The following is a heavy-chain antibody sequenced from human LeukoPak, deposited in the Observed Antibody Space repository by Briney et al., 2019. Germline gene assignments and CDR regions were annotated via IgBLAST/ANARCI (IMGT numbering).Heavy chain of an antibody. J-gene: IGHJ6*03. CDR1: GGTFSSYT. Sequence: ASVKVSCKASGGTFSSYTIGWVRQAPGQGLEWMGRIIPILGIANYAQKFQGRVTITADKSTSTAYMELSSLRSEDTAVYYCARDRAPRGSYYMDVWGKGTTVTVSS. CDR2: IIPILGIA. V-gene: IGHV1-69*04. D-gene: IGHD3-10*01. CDR3: ARDRAPRGSYYMDV.